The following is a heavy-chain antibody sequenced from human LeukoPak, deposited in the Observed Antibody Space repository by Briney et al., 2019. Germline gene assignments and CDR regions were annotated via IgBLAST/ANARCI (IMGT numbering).Heavy chain of an antibody. CDR2: VSSGGDA. Sequence: GRSLRLSCAASVFTVTANSMNWVRQAPGTGLEWVSRVSSGGDAFYADSVKGRFTISRDTSKNTVFLQMDSLRAEDTAVYYCAKFGDHMPDAFDIWGQGTMVTVAA. J-gene: IGHJ3*02. CDR1: VFTVTANS. CDR3: AKFGDHMPDAFDI. V-gene: IGHV3-53*01. D-gene: IGHD4-17*01.